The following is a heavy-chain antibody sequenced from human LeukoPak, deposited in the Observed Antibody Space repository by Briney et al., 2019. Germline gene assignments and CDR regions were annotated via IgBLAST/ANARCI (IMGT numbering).Heavy chain of an antibody. Sequence: SETLSLTCTVSGGSISSYYWSWIRQPPGKGLEWIGYIYYSGSTNYNPSLKSRVTISVDTSKNQFSLKLSSMTAADTAVYYCARAAVGGSRYPDYWGRGTLVTVSS. V-gene: IGHV4-59*01. CDR3: ARAAVGGSRYPDY. CDR2: IYYSGST. J-gene: IGHJ4*02. CDR1: GGSISSYY. D-gene: IGHD6-25*01.